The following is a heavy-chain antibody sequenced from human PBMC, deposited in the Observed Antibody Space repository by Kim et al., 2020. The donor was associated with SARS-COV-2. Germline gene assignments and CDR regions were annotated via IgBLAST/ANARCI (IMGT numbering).Heavy chain of an antibody. CDR2: INHSGST. Sequence: SETLSLTCAVYGGSFSGYYWSWIRQPPGKGLEWIGEINHSGSTNYNPSLKSRVTISVDTSKNQFSLKLSSVTAADTAVYYCARGRGGVVPAATESHKYW. CDR3: ARGRGGVVPAATESHKYW. D-gene: IGHD2-2*01. J-gene: IGHJ2*01. CDR1: GGSFSGYY. V-gene: IGHV4-34*01.